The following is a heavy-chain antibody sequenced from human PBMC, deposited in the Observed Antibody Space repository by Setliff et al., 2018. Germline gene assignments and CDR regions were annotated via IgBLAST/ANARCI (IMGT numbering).Heavy chain of an antibody. V-gene: IGHV7-4-1*02. D-gene: IGHD3-10*01. Sequence: ASVKVSCKASGYTFTTYAISWMRQAPGQGLEWMGWINTNTGNPSYAQGFTGRFVFSLDTSVSTAYLQISSLKAEDTALYYCARASRFGTIKYRGDYYMDVWGKGTTVTFSS. J-gene: IGHJ6*03. CDR3: ARASRFGTIKYRGDYYMDV. CDR2: INTNTGNP. CDR1: GYTFTTYA.